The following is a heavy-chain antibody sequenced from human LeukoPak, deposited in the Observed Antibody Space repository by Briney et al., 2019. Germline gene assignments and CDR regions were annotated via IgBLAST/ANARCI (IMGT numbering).Heavy chain of an antibody. CDR3: ARDLEYCSGGSCYTLQDY. V-gene: IGHV1-2*06. CDR2: INPNSGGT. J-gene: IGHJ4*02. D-gene: IGHD2-15*01. CDR1: GYTFTGYY. Sequence: ASVKVSCKASGYTFTGYYMHWVRQAPGQGLEWRGRINPNSGGTNHAQRFQGRVTMTRDTSISTAYMELSRLRSDDTAVYYCARDLEYCSGGSCYTLQDYWGQGTLVTVSS.